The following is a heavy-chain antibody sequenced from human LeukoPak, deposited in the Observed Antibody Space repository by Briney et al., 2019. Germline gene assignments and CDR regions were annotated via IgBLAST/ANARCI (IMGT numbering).Heavy chain of an antibody. J-gene: IGHJ4*02. V-gene: IGHV6-1*01. D-gene: IGHD6-19*01. CDR3: ARSLAVAGTETFDY. Sequence: SQTLSLTCAISGDSVSSNSAAWNWIRQSPSRGLEWRGRTYYRSKWYNDYAVSVKSRITINPDTSKNQFSLQLNSVTPEDTAVYYCARSLAVAGTETFDYWGQGTLVTVSS. CDR1: GDSVSSNSAA. CDR2: TYYRSKWYN.